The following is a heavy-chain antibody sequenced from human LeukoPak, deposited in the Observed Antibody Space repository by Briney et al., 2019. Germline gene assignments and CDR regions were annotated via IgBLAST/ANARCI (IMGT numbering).Heavy chain of an antibody. V-gene: IGHV5-51*01. Sequence: GESLKISCKGSGYIFTTYWIAWVRQMPGKGLEWMGTVYPGDSETRDNPSFQGQVTISTAKSINTAYLQWSSLKASDTAMYYCARHKGYGNYYYYDLDVWGQGTTVTVSS. J-gene: IGHJ6*02. CDR2: VYPGDSET. D-gene: IGHD5-18*01. CDR3: ARHKGYGNYYYYDLDV. CDR1: GYIFTTYW.